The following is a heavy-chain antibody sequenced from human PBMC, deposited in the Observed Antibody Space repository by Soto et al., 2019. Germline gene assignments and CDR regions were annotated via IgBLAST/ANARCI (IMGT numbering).Heavy chain of an antibody. CDR3: ARHSVDPYYDILTDY. J-gene: IGHJ4*02. CDR2: ISAYNGNT. V-gene: IGHV1-18*01. CDR1: GYTFTSYG. D-gene: IGHD3-9*01. Sequence: ASVKVSCKASGYTFTSYGISWVRQAPGQGLEWMGWISAYNGNTNYAQKLQGRVTMTTDTSTSTAYMELRSLRSDDTAVYYCARHSVDPYYDILTDYWGQGTLVTVFS.